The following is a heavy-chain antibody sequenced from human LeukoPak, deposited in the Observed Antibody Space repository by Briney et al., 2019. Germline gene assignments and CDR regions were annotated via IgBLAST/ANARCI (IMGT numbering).Heavy chain of an antibody. J-gene: IGHJ4*02. CDR1: GGSFSGYY. D-gene: IGHD3-10*01. Sequence: KPSETLSLTCAVYGGSFSGYYWSWIRQPPGKGLEWIGEINHSGSTNYNPSLKSRVTISVDTSKNQFSLKLSSVTAADTAVYYCAGPLHYYGPGSRPRAIDYWGQGTLVTVSS. CDR3: AGPLHYYGPGSRPRAIDY. V-gene: IGHV4-34*01. CDR2: INHSGST.